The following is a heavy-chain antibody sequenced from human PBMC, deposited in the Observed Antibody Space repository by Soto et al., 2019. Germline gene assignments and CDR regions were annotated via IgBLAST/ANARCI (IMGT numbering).Heavy chain of an antibody. J-gene: IGHJ4*02. Sequence: GSLILSCAASGFTFSNYSMNWVRQTQGKGLEWVSVISGSGGSTYYADSVKGRFTISRDNSKNTLYLQMNSLRAEDTAVYYCAKAPLQFIETYYFDYWGQGTLVTVSS. D-gene: IGHD1-1*01. CDR1: GFTFSNYS. CDR3: AKAPLQFIETYYFDY. V-gene: IGHV3-23*01. CDR2: ISGSGGST.